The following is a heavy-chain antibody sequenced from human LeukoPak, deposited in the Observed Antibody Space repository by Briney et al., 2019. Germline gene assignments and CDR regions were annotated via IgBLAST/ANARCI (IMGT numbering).Heavy chain of an antibody. CDR1: GFTFGFHG. CDR3: ASGRWPDAFDI. CDR2: ISSDGTDQ. V-gene: IGHV3-30*14. J-gene: IGHJ3*02. D-gene: IGHD4-23*01. Sequence: GGSLRLSCSGSGFTFGFHGVHWVRQAPGKGLEWVAVISSDGTDQRYADSMKGRSSISRDNSKNTLYLQMNSLRAEDTAVYYCASGRWPDAFDIWGQGTMVTVSS.